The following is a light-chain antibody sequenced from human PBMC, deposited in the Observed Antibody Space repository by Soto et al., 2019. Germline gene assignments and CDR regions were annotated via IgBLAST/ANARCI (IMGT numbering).Light chain of an antibody. J-gene: IGKJ2*01. Sequence: VLTQSPGTLSLSPGERATLSCRASQTVTSNHLAWYQQKLGQAPRLLISGASSRSTGIPARFSGSGSGTEFTLTISSLQSEDFAVYFCQQYYNWPPYTFGQGTKLEIK. CDR3: QQYYNWPPYT. V-gene: IGKV3-15*01. CDR2: GAS. CDR1: QTVTSN.